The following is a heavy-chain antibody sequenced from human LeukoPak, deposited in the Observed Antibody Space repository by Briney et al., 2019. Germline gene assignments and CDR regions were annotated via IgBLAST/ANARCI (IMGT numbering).Heavy chain of an antibody. CDR2: IYYSGTT. CDR1: GGSLSRYY. Sequence: SETLSLTCSVSGGSLSRYYWSWIRQPPGKGLEWIGYIYYSGTTNYNPSLKSRVTISVDTSKNQFSLKLSSVTAADTAVYYCARVQVLGISGWYFDLWGRGTLVTVSS. V-gene: IGHV4-59*01. J-gene: IGHJ2*01. CDR3: ARVQVLGISGWYFDL. D-gene: IGHD3-3*02.